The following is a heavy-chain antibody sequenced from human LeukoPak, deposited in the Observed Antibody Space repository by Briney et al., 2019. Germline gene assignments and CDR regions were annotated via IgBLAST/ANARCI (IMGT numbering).Heavy chain of an antibody. CDR3: ARESARGADY. Sequence: GGSLRLSCAASGFTFSTYWMHWVRQAPGKGLVWVSRINTDGSSTSYADSVKGRFTISRDNAKNTLYLQMNSLRADDTAVYYCARESARGADYWGQGTLVTVSS. J-gene: IGHJ4*02. V-gene: IGHV3-74*01. D-gene: IGHD4/OR15-4a*01. CDR2: INTDGSST. CDR1: GFTFSTYW.